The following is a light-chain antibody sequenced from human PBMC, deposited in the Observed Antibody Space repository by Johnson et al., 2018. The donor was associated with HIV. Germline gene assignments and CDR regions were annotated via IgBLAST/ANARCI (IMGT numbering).Light chain of an antibody. V-gene: IGLV1-51*01. CDR3: GTWDSSLRGV. CDR1: SSNIGNNY. CDR2: DNN. J-gene: IGLJ1*01. Sequence: QSVLTQPPSVSAAPGQKVTISCSGSSSNIGNNYVSWYQQLPGTAPKLLIYDNNKRPSGIPDRFSGSKSGTSATLGITVLQTGDEADYYCGTWDSSLRGVFGTWTKVTVL.